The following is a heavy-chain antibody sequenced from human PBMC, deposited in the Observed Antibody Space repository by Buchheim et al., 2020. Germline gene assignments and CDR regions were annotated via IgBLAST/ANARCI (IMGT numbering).Heavy chain of an antibody. Sequence: QVQLVESGGGVVQPGRSLRLSCAASGFTFSSYGMHWVRQAPGKGLEWVAVISYDGSNKYYADSVKGRFTISRDNSKTTLYLQMNSLRAEDTAVYYCAKQYYYDSSGYYSLFDYWGQGTL. CDR1: GFTFSSYG. D-gene: IGHD3-22*01. CDR2: ISYDGSNK. CDR3: AKQYYYDSSGYYSLFDY. V-gene: IGHV3-30*18. J-gene: IGHJ4*02.